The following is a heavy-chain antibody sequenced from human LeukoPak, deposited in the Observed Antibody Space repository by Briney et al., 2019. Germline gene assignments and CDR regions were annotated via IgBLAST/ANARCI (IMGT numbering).Heavy chain of an antibody. D-gene: IGHD3-3*01. CDR3: ARHLGWRGGTFGY. V-gene: IGHV4-59*08. CDR1: GGSISSYY. J-gene: IGHJ4*02. Sequence: SETLSLTCTVSGGSISSYYWSGIRHPPGKGLEGSGYIYYSGSTNYNPSLKSRVTISVDTSKNPFSLKLSSVTAADPAVYSCARHLGWRGGTFGYWGQGNLVTVSS. CDR2: IYYSGST.